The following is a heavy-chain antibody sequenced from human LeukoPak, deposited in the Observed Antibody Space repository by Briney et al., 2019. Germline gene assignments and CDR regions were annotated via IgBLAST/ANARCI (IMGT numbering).Heavy chain of an antibody. D-gene: IGHD2-2*01. CDR1: GESFSGYY. V-gene: IGHV4-34*01. Sequence: PSETLSLTCAVYGESFSGYYWSWIRQPPGKGLEWIGEINHSGSTNYNPSLKSRVTISVDTSKNQFSLKLSSVTAADTAVYYCARAPDYCSSTSCYVYYYGMDVWGQGTTVTVSS. CDR2: INHSGST. J-gene: IGHJ6*02. CDR3: ARAPDYCSSTSCYVYYYGMDV.